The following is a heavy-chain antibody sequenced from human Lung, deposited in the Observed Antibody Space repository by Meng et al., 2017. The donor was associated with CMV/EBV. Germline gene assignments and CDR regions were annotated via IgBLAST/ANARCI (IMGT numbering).Heavy chain of an antibody. CDR2: ISAYNGNK. J-gene: IGHJ4*02. CDR3: ARWEGILGVVVKTPDY. Sequence: ASXXVSXKASGYTFSDSGIAWVRQVPGQGLEWMGWISAYNGNKNYVEQFQGRFTMTTDTTTSTAYMELRSLRSDDTAVYYFARWEGILGVVVKTPDYWVQGTXVTVSS. V-gene: IGHV1-18*01. D-gene: IGHD3-3*01. CDR1: GYTFSDSG.